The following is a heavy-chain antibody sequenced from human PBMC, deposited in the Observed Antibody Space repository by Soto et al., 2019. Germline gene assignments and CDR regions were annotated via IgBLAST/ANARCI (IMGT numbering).Heavy chain of an antibody. V-gene: IGHV4-59*08. CDR3: ARRVSNYYDSSGYYYNAFDI. CDR2: IYYSGST. D-gene: IGHD3-22*01. CDR1: GGSISSYY. J-gene: IGHJ3*02. Sequence: PSETLSLTCTFSGGSISSYYWSLIRQPPGKGLEWIGYIYYSGSTNYNPSLKSRVTISVDTSKNQFSLKLSSVTAADTAVYYCARRVSNYYDSSGYYYNAFDIWGQGTMVTVSS.